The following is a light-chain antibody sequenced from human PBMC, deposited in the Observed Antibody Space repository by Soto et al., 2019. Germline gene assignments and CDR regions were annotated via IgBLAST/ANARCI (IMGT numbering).Light chain of an antibody. V-gene: IGKV3-15*01. CDR2: GAS. J-gene: IGKJ1*01. CDR1: QSVSSN. Sequence: EIVMTQSPATLSVSPGERATLSCGASQSVSSNLAWYQQKPGQAPRLLIYGASTRATGIPARFSGSGSGTEFTLTISSLQSEDFAVYCCQQYNNWPPWTFGQGTKV. CDR3: QQYNNWPPWT.